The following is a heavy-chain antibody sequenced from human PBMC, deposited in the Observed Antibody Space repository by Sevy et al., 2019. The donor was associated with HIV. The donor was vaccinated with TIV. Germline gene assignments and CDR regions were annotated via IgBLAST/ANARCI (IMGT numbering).Heavy chain of an antibody. D-gene: IGHD2-21*02. CDR2: ISHDGSYK. CDR3: ARLFACGGDCYYLDY. Sequence: GGSLRLSCAASGFTFSNYDMHWVRQAPGKGLEWVAVISHDGSYKNYADSVKVRFTISRDDFKNTLYLQMSSLRPEDTAVDFCARLFACGGDCYYLDYWGQGALVTVSS. CDR1: GFTFSNYD. V-gene: IGHV3-30-3*01. J-gene: IGHJ4*02.